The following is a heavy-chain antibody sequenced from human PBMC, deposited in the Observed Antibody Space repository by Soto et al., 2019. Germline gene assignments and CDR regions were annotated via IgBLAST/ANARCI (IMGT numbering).Heavy chain of an antibody. V-gene: IGHV3-21*01. D-gene: IGHD2-2*01. CDR2: ISSSSSYI. Sequence: EVQLVESGGGLVKPGGSLRLSCAASGFTFSSYSMNWVRQAPGKGLEWVSSISSSSSYIYYADSVKGRFTISRDNAKNSLYLQMNSLRAEDTAVYYCASYCSSTSCSPPNWFDPWGQGTLVTVSS. CDR1: GFTFSSYS. J-gene: IGHJ5*02. CDR3: ASYCSSTSCSPPNWFDP.